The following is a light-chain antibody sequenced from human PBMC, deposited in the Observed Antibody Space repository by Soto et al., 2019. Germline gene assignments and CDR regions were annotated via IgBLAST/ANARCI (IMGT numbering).Light chain of an antibody. Sequence: DIVMTQSXXSLAVSLGERATINCKSSQSVLYSTNNKNYLAWYQQKPGQPPKLLIYWAGTRESGVPDXXSGXXXXXXXXLTISSLRAEDVAVYYCQQYYITPLTFGGGTKVEIK. V-gene: IGKV4-1*01. CDR3: QQYYITPLT. CDR1: QSVLYSTNNKNY. CDR2: WAG. J-gene: IGKJ4*01.